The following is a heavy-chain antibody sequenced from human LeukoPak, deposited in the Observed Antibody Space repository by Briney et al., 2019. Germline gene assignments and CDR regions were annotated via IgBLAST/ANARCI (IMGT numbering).Heavy chain of an antibody. D-gene: IGHD1-1*01. V-gene: IGHV3-23*01. J-gene: IGHJ5*02. Sequence: GGSLRLSCAASGFTFSISYMAWFRQAPGKGLEWVSSISANGGATYYTDSVKGRFTVSRDNYENTVSLQMTSLRAEDTAVYYCVKYIQNVLAVFDPWGQGTLVTVSS. CDR3: VKYIQNVLAVFDP. CDR2: ISANGGAT. CDR1: GFTFSISY.